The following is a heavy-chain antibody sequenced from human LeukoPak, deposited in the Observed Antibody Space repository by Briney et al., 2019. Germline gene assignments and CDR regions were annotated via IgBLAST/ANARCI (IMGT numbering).Heavy chain of an antibody. CDR1: GGSISSSSYY. CDR3: ARALGNGLIDF. V-gene: IGHV4-39*01. CDR2: IYYSGST. J-gene: IGHJ4*02. D-gene: IGHD3/OR15-3a*01. Sequence: SETLSLTCTVSGGSISSSSYYWGWIRQPPGKGLEWIGSIYYSGSTYYNPSLKSRVTISVDTSKNQFSLKLSSVTAADTADYYCARALGNGLIDFWGQGTLVTVSS.